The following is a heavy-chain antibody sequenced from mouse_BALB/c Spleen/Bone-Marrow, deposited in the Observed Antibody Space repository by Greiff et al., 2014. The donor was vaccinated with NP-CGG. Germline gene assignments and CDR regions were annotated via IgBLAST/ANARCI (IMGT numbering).Heavy chain of an antibody. Sequence: QVQLQQSGAGLVRPGASVTLSCKASGYTFTDYEMHWVKQTPVHGLEWIGAIDPETGGTAYNQKFKGKATLTADKSSSTAYMELRSLTSEDSAVYYCRAYYRYDGYAMDYWGQGTSVTVSS. CDR3: RAYYRYDGYAMDY. CDR1: GYTFTDYE. D-gene: IGHD2-14*01. V-gene: IGHV1-15*01. CDR2: IDPETGGT. J-gene: IGHJ4*01.